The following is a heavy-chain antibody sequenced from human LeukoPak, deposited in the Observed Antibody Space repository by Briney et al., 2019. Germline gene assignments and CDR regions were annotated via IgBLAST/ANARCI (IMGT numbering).Heavy chain of an antibody. CDR2: ISSSGSTI. Sequence: PGGSLRLSCAASGFTFSNAWMSWVRQAPGKGLEWVSYISSSGSTIYYADSVKGRFTISRDNAKNSLYLQMNSLRAEDTAVYYCARDRGYDILTGYYRRGSPDYWGQGTLVPVSS. J-gene: IGHJ4*02. D-gene: IGHD3-9*01. CDR1: GFTFSNAW. V-gene: IGHV3-11*01. CDR3: ARDRGYDILTGYYRRGSPDY.